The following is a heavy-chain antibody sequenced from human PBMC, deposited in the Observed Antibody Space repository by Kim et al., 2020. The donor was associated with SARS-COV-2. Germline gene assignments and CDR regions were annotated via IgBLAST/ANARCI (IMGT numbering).Heavy chain of an antibody. CDR2: MNPNSGNT. Sequence: ASVKVSCKASGYTFTSYDINWVRQATGQGLEWMGWMNPNSGNTGYAQKFQGRVTMTRNTSISTAYMELSSLRSEDTAVYYCARVGLLWFGELLYTGDWFDPWGQGTLVTVSS. V-gene: IGHV1-8*01. J-gene: IGHJ5*02. D-gene: IGHD3-10*01. CDR3: ARVGLLWFGELLYTGDWFDP. CDR1: GYTFTSYD.